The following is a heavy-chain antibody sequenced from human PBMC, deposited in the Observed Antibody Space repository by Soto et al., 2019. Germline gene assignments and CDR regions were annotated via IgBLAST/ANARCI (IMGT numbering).Heavy chain of an antibody. Sequence: SETLSLTCAVYGGSFSGYYWSWIRQPPGKGLEWIGEINHSGSTNYNPSLKSRVTISVDTSKNQFSLKLSSVTAADTAVYYCAKILGAARLRLYSYGMDVWGQGTTVTVSS. D-gene: IGHD6-6*01. CDR1: GGSFSGYY. CDR3: AKILGAARLRLYSYGMDV. J-gene: IGHJ6*02. CDR2: INHSGST. V-gene: IGHV4-34*01.